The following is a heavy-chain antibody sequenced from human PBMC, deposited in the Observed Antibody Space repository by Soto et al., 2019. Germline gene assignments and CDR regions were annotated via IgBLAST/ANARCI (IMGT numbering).Heavy chain of an antibody. CDR3: ARGGSNDWQVAFDI. Sequence: PSETLSLTCVVSGGSFSTYYYNWIRQSPGKGLEWIGEINHSGSNNYSPSLKSRVTMSLDTSKNQFSLKLTSVTAADTAVYYCARGGSNDWQVAFDIWGQGVMVTVSS. CDR1: GGSFSTYY. J-gene: IGHJ3*02. V-gene: IGHV4-34*01. D-gene: IGHD3-9*01. CDR2: INHSGSN.